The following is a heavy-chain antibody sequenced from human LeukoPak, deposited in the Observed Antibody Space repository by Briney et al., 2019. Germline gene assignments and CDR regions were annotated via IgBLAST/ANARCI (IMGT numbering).Heavy chain of an antibody. D-gene: IGHD6-19*01. CDR2: IYTSGST. CDR3: ARDSRESVAGTLGSFDY. V-gene: IGHV4-4*07. J-gene: IGHJ4*02. Sequence: SETLSLTCTVSGGSISSYYWSWIRQPAGKGLEWIGRIYTSGSTNYNPSLKSRVTMSVDTSKNQFSLKLSSVTAADTAVYYCARDSRESVAGTLGSFDYWGQGTLVTVSS. CDR1: GGSISSYY.